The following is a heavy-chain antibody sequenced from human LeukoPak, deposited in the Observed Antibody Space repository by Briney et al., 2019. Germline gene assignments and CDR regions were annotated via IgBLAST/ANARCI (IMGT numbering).Heavy chain of an antibody. CDR3: ARFGLDTAMVTPNIQSHYYYYYGMDV. D-gene: IGHD5-18*01. Sequence: ASVTVSCKASGYTFTSYGISWVRQAPGQGLEWMGWISAYNGNTNYAQKLQGRVTMTTDTSTSTAYMELRSLRSDDTAVYYCARFGLDTAMVTPNIQSHYYYYYGMDVWGQGTTVTVSS. V-gene: IGHV1-18*01. CDR2: ISAYNGNT. J-gene: IGHJ6*02. CDR1: GYTFTSYG.